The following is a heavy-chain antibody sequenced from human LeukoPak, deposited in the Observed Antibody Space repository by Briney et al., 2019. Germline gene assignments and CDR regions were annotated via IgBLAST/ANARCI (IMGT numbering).Heavy chain of an antibody. J-gene: IGHJ4*02. CDR3: AKGEGYSYGPFDY. V-gene: IGHV3-9*01. D-gene: IGHD5-18*01. CDR2: ISWNSGSI. CDR1: GFTFDDYA. Sequence: GGSLRLSCAASGFTFDDYAMYWVRQAPGKDLEWVSGISWNSGSIGYADSVKGRFTISRDNAKTSLYLQMNSLRAEDTALYYCAKGEGYSYGPFDYWGQGMLVTVSS.